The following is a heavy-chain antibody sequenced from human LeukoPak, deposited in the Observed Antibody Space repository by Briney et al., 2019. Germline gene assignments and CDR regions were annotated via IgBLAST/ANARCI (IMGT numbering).Heavy chain of an antibody. V-gene: IGHV4-59*01. CDR1: GGSISSYY. Sequence: PSETLSLTCSVSGGSISSYYWSWIRQPPGKGLEWIGYIYYRGSANYNPSLKSRVTISVDTSKNQFSPKVRSVTAADTAVYYCARQWETPLFDYWGRGTLVTVSS. CDR2: IYYRGSA. J-gene: IGHJ4*02. CDR3: ARQWETPLFDY. D-gene: IGHD1-26*01.